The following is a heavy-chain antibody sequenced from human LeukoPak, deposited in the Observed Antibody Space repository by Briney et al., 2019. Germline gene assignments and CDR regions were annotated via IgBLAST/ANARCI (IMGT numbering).Heavy chain of an antibody. Sequence: ASVKVSCKASGYIFTNYYMHWVRQAPGQELEWMGIINTSGGSTSSAQKFQGRVIMTRDTSTSTVYMELSSLRSEDTALYYCARDAFLSGSLSPIDYWGQGTLVTVSS. V-gene: IGHV1-46*01. D-gene: IGHD5-12*01. CDR3: ARDAFLSGSLSPIDY. CDR1: GYIFTNYY. CDR2: INTSGGST. J-gene: IGHJ4*02.